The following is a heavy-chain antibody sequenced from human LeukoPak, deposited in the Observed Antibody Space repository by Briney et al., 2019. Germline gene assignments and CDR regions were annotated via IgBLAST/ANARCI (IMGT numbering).Heavy chain of an antibody. CDR2: ISWNSGSI. Sequence: PGRSLRLSCAASGFTFDDYAMHWVRQAPGKGLEWVSGISWNSGSIGYADSVKGRFTISRDNAKNSLYLQMNSLRAEDTAVYYCAKELDYDFWSGFNWFDPWGQGTLVTVSS. V-gene: IGHV3-9*01. CDR1: GFTFDDYA. D-gene: IGHD3-3*01. J-gene: IGHJ5*02. CDR3: AKELDYDFWSGFNWFDP.